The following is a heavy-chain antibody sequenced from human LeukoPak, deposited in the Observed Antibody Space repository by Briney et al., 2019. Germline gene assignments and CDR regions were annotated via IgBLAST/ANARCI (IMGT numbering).Heavy chain of an antibody. D-gene: IGHD3-10*01. CDR2: ISGSGGST. Sequence: GGSLRLSRAASGFTFSSYAMSWVRQAPGKGLEWVSAISGSGGSTYYADSVKGRFTISRDNSKNTLYLQMSSLRAEDTAVYYCAKGSGTTYYYYGMDVWGQGTTVTVSS. J-gene: IGHJ6*02. CDR3: AKGSGTTYYYYGMDV. CDR1: GFTFSSYA. V-gene: IGHV3-23*01.